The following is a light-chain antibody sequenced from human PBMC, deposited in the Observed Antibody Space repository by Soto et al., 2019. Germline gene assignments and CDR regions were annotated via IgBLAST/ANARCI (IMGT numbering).Light chain of an antibody. CDR3: QQSYSTPTWT. Sequence: EIVLTQSPGTLSLSPGERATLSGRVSQSVSSSYLAWYQPKPGQAPRLXXYGASSRANGIPDRFSGRGSGTDLTLTISSLQPEDSANYFCQQSYSTPTWTFGQGTKVDIK. V-gene: IGKV3-20*01. CDR2: GAS. J-gene: IGKJ1*01. CDR1: QSVSSSY.